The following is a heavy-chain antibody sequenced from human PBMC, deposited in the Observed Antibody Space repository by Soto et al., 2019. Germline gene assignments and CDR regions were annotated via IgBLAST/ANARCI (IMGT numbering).Heavy chain of an antibody. J-gene: IGHJ5*02. CDR2: IYFTGNT. CDR1: GGSITSSSHF. Sequence: SETLSLTCSASGGSITSSSHFWGWVRQPPGKGLEWIGTIYFTGNTYYTPSLKSRPTMSIDTSKNEFSLRLNSVTAADTAVYYCAGQTFTIAAASYGRSNWFDPWGPGTLVTVSS. CDR3: AGQTFTIAAASYGRSNWFDP. D-gene: IGHD6-25*01. V-gene: IGHV4-39*01.